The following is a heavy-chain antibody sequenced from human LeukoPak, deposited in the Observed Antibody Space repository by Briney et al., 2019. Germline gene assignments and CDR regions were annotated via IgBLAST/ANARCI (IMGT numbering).Heavy chain of an antibody. CDR1: GFTFSSYS. CDR3: ATYSSGWNDFDY. J-gene: IGHJ4*02. D-gene: IGHD6-19*01. V-gene: IGHV3-48*02. CDR2: ISSSSSSTI. Sequence: GGSLRLSCAASGFTFSSYSMNWVRQAPGKGLEWVSYISSSSSSTIYYADSVKGRFTISRDNAKNSLYLQMNSLRDEDTAVYYCATYSSGWNDFDYWGQGTLVTVSS.